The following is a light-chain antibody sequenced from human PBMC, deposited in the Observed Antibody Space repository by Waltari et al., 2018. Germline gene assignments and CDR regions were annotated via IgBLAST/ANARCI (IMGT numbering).Light chain of an antibody. CDR3: QQYYTTPWT. CDR1: QSVLYSSNNKNY. CDR2: CAS. V-gene: IGKV4-1*01. J-gene: IGKJ1*01. Sequence: DIVMTQSPDSLAVSLGERATINCESSQSVLYSSNNKNYLAWYQQKPGQPPKLLIYCASTRDSGVPDRCSGSGSGTDFTLSISSLQAEDVAFYYCQQYYTTPWTFGQGTKVEIK.